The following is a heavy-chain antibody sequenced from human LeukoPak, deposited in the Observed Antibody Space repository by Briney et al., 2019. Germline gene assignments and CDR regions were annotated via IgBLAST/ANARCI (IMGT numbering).Heavy chain of an antibody. CDR3: ARNPVLDWLLYGGNWFDP. D-gene: IGHD3/OR15-3a*01. Sequence: GSLRLSCAASGFTFSIFTMNWVRQAPGKGLEWIGEINHSGSTNYNPSLKSRVTISVDTSKNQFSLKLSSVTAADTAVYYCARNPVLDWLLYGGNWFDPWGQGILVTVFS. V-gene: IGHV4-34*01. CDR1: GFTFSIFT. J-gene: IGHJ5*02. CDR2: INHSGST.